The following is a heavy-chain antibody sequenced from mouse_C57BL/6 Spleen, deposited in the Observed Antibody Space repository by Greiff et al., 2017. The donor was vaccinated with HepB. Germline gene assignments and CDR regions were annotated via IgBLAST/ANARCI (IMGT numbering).Heavy chain of an antibody. CDR3: TSQTGTYFDY. D-gene: IGHD4-1*01. CDR1: GYTFTDYE. J-gene: IGHJ2*01. CDR2: IDPETGGT. Sequence: QVQLQQSGAELVRPGASVTLSCKASGYTFTDYEMHWVRQTPVHGLEWIGAIDPETGGTAYNQKFKGKAILTADKSSSTAYMELRSLTSEDSAVYYCTSQTGTYFDYWGQGTTLTVSS. V-gene: IGHV1-15*01.